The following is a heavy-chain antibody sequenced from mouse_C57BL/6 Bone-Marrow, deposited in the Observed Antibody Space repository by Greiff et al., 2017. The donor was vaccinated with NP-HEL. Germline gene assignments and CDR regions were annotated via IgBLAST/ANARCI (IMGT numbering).Heavy chain of an antibody. D-gene: IGHD2-3*01. CDR3: TFYDREDYFDY. J-gene: IGHJ2*01. CDR1: GFNIKDDY. Sequence: VQLQQSGAELVRPGASVKLSCTASGFNIKDDYMHWVKQRPEQGLEWIGWIDPENGATEYASKFQGKATITADTSSNTAYLQLSSLTSEDTAVYYCTFYDREDYFDYWGQGTTLTVSS. V-gene: IGHV14-4*01. CDR2: IDPENGAT.